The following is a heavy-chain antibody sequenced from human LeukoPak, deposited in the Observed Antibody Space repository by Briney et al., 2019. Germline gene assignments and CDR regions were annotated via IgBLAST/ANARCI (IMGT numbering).Heavy chain of an antibody. CDR2: ISSSGSTI. Sequence: GGSLRLSCAASGFTVSSNYMNWVRQAPGKGLEWVSYISSSGSTIYYADSVKGRFTISRDNAKNSLYLQMNSLRAEDTAVYYCARTMITFGGVIAGLDYWGQGTLVTVSS. CDR1: GFTVSSNY. V-gene: IGHV3-48*03. J-gene: IGHJ4*02. CDR3: ARTMITFGGVIAGLDY. D-gene: IGHD3-16*02.